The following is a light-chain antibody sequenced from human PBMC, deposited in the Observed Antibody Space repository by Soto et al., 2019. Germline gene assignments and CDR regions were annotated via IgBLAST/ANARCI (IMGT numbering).Light chain of an antibody. J-gene: IGKJ1*01. V-gene: IGKV1-5*01. CDR2: DAS. CDR3: QQYNSYSPEP. Sequence: DIQMTQSPSTLSASVGDRVTITCRASQSISSWLAWYQQKPGKAPKLLIYDASSLESGVPSRFSGSGSGTEFTLTIRSLQPDYFATYYCQQYNSYSPEPLGQGTKVDIK. CDR1: QSISSW.